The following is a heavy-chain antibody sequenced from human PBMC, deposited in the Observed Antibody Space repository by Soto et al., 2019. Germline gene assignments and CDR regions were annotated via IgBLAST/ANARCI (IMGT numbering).Heavy chain of an antibody. CDR1: GYSFRSYG. Sequence: HPGGSLRLSCAASGYSFRSYGMHWVRQAPGKGLEWVALIWYDGSNEYYADSVQGRFTISRDNSETTVYLQMNSLSVEDTAIYYCARERGFVRGVLRYYLDYWGQGTLVTVSS. V-gene: IGHV3-33*01. D-gene: IGHD3-10*01. CDR2: IWYDGSNE. CDR3: ARERGFVRGVLRYYLDY. J-gene: IGHJ4*02.